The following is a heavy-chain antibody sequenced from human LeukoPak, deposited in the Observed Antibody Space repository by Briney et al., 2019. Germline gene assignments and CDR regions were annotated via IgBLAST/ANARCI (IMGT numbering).Heavy chain of an antibody. J-gene: IGHJ4*02. V-gene: IGHV3-7*01. CDR3: GYTNNFYH. Sequence: GGSLRLSCVASGLSISGQWMNWVRQAPGQGLEWVANIKHDGSEEYYVDSVKGRFTITRDDGRNSVSLQMNSVRAEDTAVYYCGYTNNFYHWGQGTLVVVSS. CDR1: GLSISGQW. D-gene: IGHD3-16*02. CDR2: IKHDGSEE.